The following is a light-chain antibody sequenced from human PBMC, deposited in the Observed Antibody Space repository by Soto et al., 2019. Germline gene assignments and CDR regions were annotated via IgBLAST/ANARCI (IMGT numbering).Light chain of an antibody. CDR2: DVS. CDR1: SSDVGGYNY. V-gene: IGLV2-14*03. CDR3: SSYAGSNNYV. J-gene: IGLJ1*01. Sequence: QSVLTQPASVSGSPGQSITISCTGTSSDVGGYNYVSWYRQHPGKAPKFMIYDVSSRPSGVSNRFSGSKSGNTASLTVSGLRAEDEADYYCSSYAGSNNYVFGTGTKVTVL.